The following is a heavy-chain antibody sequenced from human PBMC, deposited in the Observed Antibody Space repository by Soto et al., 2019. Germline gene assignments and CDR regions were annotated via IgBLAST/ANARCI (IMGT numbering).Heavy chain of an antibody. CDR2: ISGSGGST. CDR3: AKTYYYGSGSYYNTLRRAVYYFDY. V-gene: IGHV3-23*01. D-gene: IGHD3-10*01. Sequence: PGGSLILSCAASGFTFSSYAMSWVRQAPGKGLEWVSAISGSGGSTYYADSVKGRFTISRDNSKNTLYLQMNSLRAEDTAVYYCAKTYYYGSGSYYNTLRRAVYYFDYWGQGTLVSVSS. J-gene: IGHJ4*02. CDR1: GFTFSSYA.